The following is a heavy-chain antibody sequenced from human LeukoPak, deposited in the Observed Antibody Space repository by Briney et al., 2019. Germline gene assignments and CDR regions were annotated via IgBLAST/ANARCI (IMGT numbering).Heavy chain of an antibody. V-gene: IGHV4-34*01. CDR1: GGSFSGYH. CDR2: INHSGST. D-gene: IGHD2-2*01. Sequence: SETLSLTCAVYGGSFSGYHWSWIRQPPGKGLEWIGEINHSGSTNYNPSLKSRVTISVDTSKNQFSLKLSSVTAADTAVYYCARGRYYCSSTSCYGPYFDYWGQGTLVTVSS. J-gene: IGHJ4*02. CDR3: ARGRYYCSSTSCYGPYFDY.